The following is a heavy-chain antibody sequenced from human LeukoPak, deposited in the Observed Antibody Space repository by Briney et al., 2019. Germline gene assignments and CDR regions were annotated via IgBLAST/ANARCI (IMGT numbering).Heavy chain of an antibody. Sequence: GSLRLSCAASGFTFSNYGMNWVRQAPGKGLEWVSYISTSSTTIYYADSVKGRFTISRDNAKNSLYLQMNSLRAEDTAVYYCARLFCRGGSCYSGDAFDIWGQGTMVTVSS. J-gene: IGHJ3*02. CDR3: ARLFCRGGSCYSGDAFDI. CDR2: ISTSSTTI. D-gene: IGHD2-15*01. CDR1: GFTFSNYG. V-gene: IGHV3-48*04.